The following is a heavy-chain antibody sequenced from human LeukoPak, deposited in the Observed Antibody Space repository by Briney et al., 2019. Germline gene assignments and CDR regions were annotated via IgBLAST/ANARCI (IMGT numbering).Heavy chain of an antibody. CDR2: ISGSGGST. D-gene: IGHD2-8*02. J-gene: IGHJ4*02. CDR1: GFTFSSYA. V-gene: IGHV3-23*01. CDR3: ARDWWFRY. Sequence: PGGSLRLSCAASGFTFSSYAMSWVRQAPGKGLEWVAAISGSGGSTYYADSVKGRFTIAKDHSKNTLYLQMNSLRAEDTAVYYCARDWWFRYWGQGTLVTVSS.